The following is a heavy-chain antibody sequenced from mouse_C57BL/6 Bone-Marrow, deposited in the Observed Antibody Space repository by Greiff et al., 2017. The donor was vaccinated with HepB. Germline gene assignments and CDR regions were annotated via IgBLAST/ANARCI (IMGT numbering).Heavy chain of an antibody. CDR2: ISDGGSYT. Sequence: EVNLVESGGGLVKPGGSLKLSCADSGFTFRSHAMSWVRQTPEKRLEWVATISDGGSYTYYPDNVKGRFTLSRDNAKNNLYLQMSHLKSEDTAMYYCARELGRWYFDVWGTGTTVTVSS. CDR3: ARELGRWYFDV. V-gene: IGHV5-4*01. J-gene: IGHJ1*03. D-gene: IGHD4-1*01. CDR1: GFTFRSHA.